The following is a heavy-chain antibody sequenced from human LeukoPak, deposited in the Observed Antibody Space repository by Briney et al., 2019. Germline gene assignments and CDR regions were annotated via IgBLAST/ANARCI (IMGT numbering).Heavy chain of an antibody. CDR3: VSFYETY. D-gene: IGHD2/OR15-2a*01. CDR2: INSDGSWT. V-gene: IGHV3-74*01. Sequence: GGSLRLSCAASGNYWMHWVRQAPGKGLVWVSHINSDGSWTSYADSVKGRFTISKDNTKNTVYLQMNSLRAEDTAVYYCVSFYETYWGRGTLVTVSS. CDR1: GNYW. J-gene: IGHJ4*02.